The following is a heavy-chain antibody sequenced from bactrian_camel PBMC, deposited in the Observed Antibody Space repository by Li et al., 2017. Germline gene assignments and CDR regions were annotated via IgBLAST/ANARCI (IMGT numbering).Heavy chain of an antibody. J-gene: IGHJ4*01. Sequence: QVQLVESGGGSVQAGGSLLLSCTASGYTSTMYAMAWFRQVPGNAREGLAAISLGGVETYADSAKGRFTISKAGDKTTLWLQMRSLKPEDTAMYHCAADNRVTLGYCYKKYRDLEWHYTGQGTQVTVS. CDR2: ISLGGVE. D-gene: IGHD2*01. CDR1: GYTSTMYA. V-gene: IGHV3S53*01.